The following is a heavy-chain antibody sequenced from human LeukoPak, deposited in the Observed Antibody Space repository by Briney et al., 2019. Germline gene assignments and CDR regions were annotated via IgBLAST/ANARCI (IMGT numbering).Heavy chain of an antibody. CDR2: ISGSGGST. V-gene: IGHV3-23*01. Sequence: GGSLRLSCAASGFTFTNYAMTWVRQAPGKGLEWVSAISGSGGSTYYADSVKGRFTISRDNSKNTLYLQMNSLRAEDTAVYYCAKDRDIVVVVAASFDYWGQGTLVTVSS. CDR1: GFTFTNYA. CDR3: AKDRDIVVVVAASFDY. D-gene: IGHD2-15*01. J-gene: IGHJ4*02.